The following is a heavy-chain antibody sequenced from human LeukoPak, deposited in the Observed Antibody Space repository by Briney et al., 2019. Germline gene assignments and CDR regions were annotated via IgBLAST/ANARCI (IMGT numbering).Heavy chain of an antibody. J-gene: IGHJ4*02. Sequence: ASVKVSCKASGYTFTSYGISWVRQAPGQGLEWMGWISAYNGNTNFAQKLQGRVTMTTDTSTSTAYMELRSLRSDDTAVYYCARDPYVDTAMVPGYWGQGTLVTVSS. CDR2: ISAYNGNT. D-gene: IGHD5-18*01. V-gene: IGHV1-18*01. CDR1: GYTFTSYG. CDR3: ARDPYVDTAMVPGY.